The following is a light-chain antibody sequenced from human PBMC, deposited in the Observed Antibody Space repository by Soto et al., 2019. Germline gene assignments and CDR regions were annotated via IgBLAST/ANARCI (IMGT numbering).Light chain of an antibody. V-gene: IGKV1-5*03. J-gene: IGKJ1*01. CDR3: QQYNSYPWA. Sequence: DIQMTQSPSTLSASVGDRVTITCRASQSISSWLAWYQQKPGKAPKLLIYPASNLQSGVPSRFSGSGSGTEFTLTISSLQPDDFATYYCQQYNSYPWAFGQGTKVDI. CDR1: QSISSW. CDR2: PAS.